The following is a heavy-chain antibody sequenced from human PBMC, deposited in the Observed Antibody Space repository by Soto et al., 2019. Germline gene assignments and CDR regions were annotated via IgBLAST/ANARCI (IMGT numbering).Heavy chain of an antibody. CDR1: GDSISSGNKY. V-gene: IGHV4-30-4*01. CDR3: ARVPSPFDYYYAMDV. D-gene: IGHD3-16*01. J-gene: IGHJ6*02. CDR2: IFSSGTT. Sequence: KPSETLSLTCTVSGDSISSGNKYWSWIRQAPGKGLEWIGYIFSSGTTYYNPSLKSRLTMSLDTSQNQFSLRLASVTDADSAVYYFARVPSPFDYYYAMDVWGQGTTVTVSS.